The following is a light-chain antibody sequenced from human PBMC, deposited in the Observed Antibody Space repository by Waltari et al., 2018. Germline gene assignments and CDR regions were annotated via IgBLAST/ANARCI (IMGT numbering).Light chain of an antibody. CDR2: GAS. J-gene: IGKJ2*01. CDR1: QRVLTY. CDR3: QQSHNTPPYT. V-gene: IGKV1-39*01. Sequence: DIQMTQSPSSLSASLGDRVTIPCRAPQRVLTYLNWYQQKPGKAPELLIYGASSLQSGVPSRFRGSGSGTDFTLTISSLQPEDSAIYYCQQSHNTPPYTFGQGTKLEFQ.